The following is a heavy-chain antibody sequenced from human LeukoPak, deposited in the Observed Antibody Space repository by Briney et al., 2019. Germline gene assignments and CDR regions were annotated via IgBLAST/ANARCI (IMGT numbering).Heavy chain of an antibody. CDR1: GYSFTSYW. CDR2: IYPGDSDT. V-gene: IGHV5-51*01. Sequence: GESLKISCTGSGYSFTSYWIGWVRQVPGKGLEWMGIIYPGDSDTRYSPSFQGQVTISADKSISTAYLQWSSLKASDTAMYYCALWFGPSSDAFDIWGQGTMVTVSS. D-gene: IGHD3-10*01. CDR3: ALWFGPSSDAFDI. J-gene: IGHJ3*02.